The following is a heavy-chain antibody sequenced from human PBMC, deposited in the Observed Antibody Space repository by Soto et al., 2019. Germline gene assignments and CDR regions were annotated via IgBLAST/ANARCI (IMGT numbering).Heavy chain of an antibody. CDR3: VYSSSWSYFDY. CDR1: GFTFTTYA. Sequence: GGSLRLSCAASGFTFTTYAMTWVRQAPGKGLEWVSAISGSGGSTYYADSVKGRFTISRDNSKNTLYLQMNSLRAEDTAVYYCVYSSSWSYFDYWGQGTLVTVSS. D-gene: IGHD6-13*01. V-gene: IGHV3-23*01. J-gene: IGHJ4*02. CDR2: ISGSGGST.